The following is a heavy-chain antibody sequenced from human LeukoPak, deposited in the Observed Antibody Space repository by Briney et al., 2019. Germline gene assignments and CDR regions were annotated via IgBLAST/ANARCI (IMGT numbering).Heavy chain of an antibody. V-gene: IGHV1-46*01. CDR2: INPSGGST. CDR1: GYTFTSYY. CDR3: ARDNRGSFDY. Sequence: ASVKVSCKASGYTFTSYYMHWVRQAPGQGLEWMRIINPSGGSTSYAQKFQGRVTITRDTSTSTVYMELSSLRSADPAVYSRARDNRGSFDYWGQGTLVTVSS. J-gene: IGHJ4*02. D-gene: IGHD2-15*01.